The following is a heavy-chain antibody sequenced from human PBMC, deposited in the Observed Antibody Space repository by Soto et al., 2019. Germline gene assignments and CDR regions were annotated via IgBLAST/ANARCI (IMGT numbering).Heavy chain of an antibody. Sequence: GGSLRLSCAASGFTFSDAWMNWVRQAPGEGLEWVGHIKRNTDGGTTDYAAPVRDRFTISRDDSKNTVYLQMNSLRSEDTAVYYCSTDQGPLRGSYFDNWGQGALVTVSS. CDR1: GFTFSDAW. CDR2: IKRNTDGGTT. J-gene: IGHJ4*02. D-gene: IGHD1-26*01. V-gene: IGHV3-15*07. CDR3: STDQGPLRGSYFDN.